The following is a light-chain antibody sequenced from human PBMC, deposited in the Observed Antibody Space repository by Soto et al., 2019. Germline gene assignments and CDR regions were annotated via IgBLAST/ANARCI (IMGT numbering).Light chain of an antibody. CDR1: QSVSSN. Sequence: EIVMTQSPATLSVSPGERATLSCRASQSVSSNLAWYQQKPGQAPRLLIYGASTRATGIPARFSGSGSGTEFHLTISSLQSEDFAVYYCQQYNNWRTFGQRTKVEIK. V-gene: IGKV3-15*01. J-gene: IGKJ1*01. CDR2: GAS. CDR3: QQYNNWRT.